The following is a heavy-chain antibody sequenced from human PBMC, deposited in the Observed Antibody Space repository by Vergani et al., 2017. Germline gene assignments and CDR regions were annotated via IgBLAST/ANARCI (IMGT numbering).Heavy chain of an antibody. Sequence: QVQLVESGGGVVQPGRSLRLSCAASGFTFSSYGMHWVRQAPGKGLEWVAVISYDGSNKYYADSVKGRFTISRDNSKNTRYLQMNSLRAEDTSVYYCAKGSSGYYYGWFDPWGQGTLVTVSS. V-gene: IGHV3-30*18. J-gene: IGHJ5*02. CDR2: ISYDGSNK. CDR3: AKGSSGYYYGWFDP. D-gene: IGHD3-22*01. CDR1: GFTFSSYG.